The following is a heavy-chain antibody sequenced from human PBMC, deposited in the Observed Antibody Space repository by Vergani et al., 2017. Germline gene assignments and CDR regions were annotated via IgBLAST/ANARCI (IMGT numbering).Heavy chain of an antibody. D-gene: IGHD3-22*01. J-gene: IGHJ4*02. CDR2: IYSTGST. CDR1: GGSISSGVYY. V-gene: IGHV4-31*03. Sequence: QVQLQESGPGLVKPSETLSLTCTVSGGSISSGVYYWNWIRQHPGKGLEWIGYIYSTGSTHHNPSLRRRINMSVDTSKNQFSLKLNSVTAADTAMYYCARMGGYDEGDAFRIGYFDSWGLGILVTVSS. CDR3: ARMGGYDEGDAFRIGYFDS.